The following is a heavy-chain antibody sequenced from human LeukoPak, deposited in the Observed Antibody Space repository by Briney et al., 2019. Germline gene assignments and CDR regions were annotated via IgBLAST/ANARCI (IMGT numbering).Heavy chain of an antibody. CDR3: ARGLTDSSGYYFDY. D-gene: IGHD3-22*01. CDR2: IYTSGST. J-gene: IGHJ4*02. V-gene: IGHV4-4*09. CDR1: GGSISSYY. Sequence: SETLSLTCTVSGGSISSYYWSWIRQPPGKGLEWIGYIYTSGSTNYNPSLKSRVTISVDTSKNQFSLKLSSVTAADTAVYYCARGLTDSSGYYFDYWGQGTLVTVSS.